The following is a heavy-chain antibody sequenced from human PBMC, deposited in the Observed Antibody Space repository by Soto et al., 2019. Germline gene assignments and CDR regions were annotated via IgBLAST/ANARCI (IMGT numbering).Heavy chain of an antibody. Sequence: ASVKVSCKASGYTFTSYYMHWVRQAPGQGLEWMGIINPSGGSTSYAQKFQGRVTMTRDTSTSTVYMELSSLRSEDTAVYYCARGWTTVTTRGNFREYDAFDIWGQGTMVTVS. V-gene: IGHV1-46*03. CDR1: GYTFTSYY. CDR3: ARGWTTVTTRGNFREYDAFDI. D-gene: IGHD4-17*01. CDR2: INPSGGST. J-gene: IGHJ3*02.